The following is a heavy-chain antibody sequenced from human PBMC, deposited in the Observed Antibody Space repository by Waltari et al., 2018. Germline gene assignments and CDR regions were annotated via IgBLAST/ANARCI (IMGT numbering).Heavy chain of an antibody. J-gene: IGHJ4*02. Sequence: QVYLQESGPGLVKPSESLSLTCTVSGASVKSTCYYWGWIRQPPGKGLEWIGSIYNSGTTYYNPSLKSRVTISVDASDKQFYLTLTSVTAADTAVYFCVRPPHCRGNTCTALWGQGALVTVSS. CDR3: VRPPHCRGNTCTAL. V-gene: IGHV4-39*01. CDR2: IYNSGTT. CDR1: GASVKSTCYY. D-gene: IGHD3-10*01.